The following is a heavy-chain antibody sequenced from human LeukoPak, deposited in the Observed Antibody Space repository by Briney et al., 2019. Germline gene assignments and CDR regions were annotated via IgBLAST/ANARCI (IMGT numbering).Heavy chain of an antibody. J-gene: IGHJ5*02. CDR1: GGSISSYY. CDR3: ARHVRATAVDWFDP. V-gene: IGHV4-59*08. D-gene: IGHD6-13*01. Sequence: SETLSLTCAVYGGSISSYYWSWIRQPPGKGLEWIGYIYYSGSTNYNPSLKSRVTISVDTSKNQFSLKLSSVTAADTAVYYCARHVRATAVDWFDPWGQGTLVTVSS. CDR2: IYYSGST.